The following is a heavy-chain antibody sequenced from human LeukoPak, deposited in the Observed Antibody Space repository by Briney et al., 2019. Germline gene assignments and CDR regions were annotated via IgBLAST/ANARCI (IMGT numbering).Heavy chain of an antibody. J-gene: IGHJ4*02. Sequence: PSETLSLTCTVSGGSISIYYWNWIRQPPGKGLEWIGSIYNSGSTTYKPSLKSRVTISGGTSKNQFSLKLSSVTAADTAVYYCTRDRELGFWGQGTLVTVSS. CDR1: GGSISIYY. V-gene: IGHV4-59*01. CDR2: IYNSGST. CDR3: TRDRELGF. D-gene: IGHD1-26*01.